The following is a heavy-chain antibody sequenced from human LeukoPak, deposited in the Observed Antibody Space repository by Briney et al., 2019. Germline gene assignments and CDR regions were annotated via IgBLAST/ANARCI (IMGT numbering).Heavy chain of an antibody. CDR1: GYRFTSYW. V-gene: IGHV5-51*01. CDR2: IYPGESDS. J-gene: IGHJ3*02. Sequence: GETLKITCTDSGYRFTSYWIGYVRQMPGKGLEWMGIIYPGESDSRYSPCFQAQVTISADKYISTAYLQWSSLKASDTAMYYCARHPNWNSGQGAFDIWGQRTMVTDSS. D-gene: IGHD1-7*01. CDR3: ARHPNWNSGQGAFDI.